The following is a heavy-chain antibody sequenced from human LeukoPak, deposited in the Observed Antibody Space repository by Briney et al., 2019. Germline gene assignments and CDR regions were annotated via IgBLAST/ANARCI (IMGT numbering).Heavy chain of an antibody. CDR1: GGSISSTSNY. CDR3: ARAPNYYDSSGYYPNFDY. Sequence: PSETLSLTRTVSGGSISSTSNYWGWIRQPPGKGPEWIGSIYYSGSTYYNPSLKSRVTISVDTSKNQFSLKLSSVTAADTAVYYCARAPNYYDSSGYYPNFDYWGQGTLVTVSS. J-gene: IGHJ4*02. V-gene: IGHV4-39*07. CDR2: IYYSGST. D-gene: IGHD3-22*01.